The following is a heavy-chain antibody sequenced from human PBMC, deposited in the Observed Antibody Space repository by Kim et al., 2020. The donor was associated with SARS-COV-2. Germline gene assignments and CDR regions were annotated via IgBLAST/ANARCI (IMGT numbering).Heavy chain of an antibody. Sequence: GGSLRLSCVASGFTFTTYGLNWVRQAPGMGLEWVSYISPNSNYIYYVDSVKGRFTISRDNAKNSLFLQMTSLRADDTAVYYCARTGHIYDPLDVWGQGTTATVPS. CDR3: ARTGHIYDPLDV. D-gene: IGHD3-16*01. CDR2: ISPNSNYI. CDR1: GFTFTTYG. J-gene: IGHJ6*02. V-gene: IGHV3-21*01.